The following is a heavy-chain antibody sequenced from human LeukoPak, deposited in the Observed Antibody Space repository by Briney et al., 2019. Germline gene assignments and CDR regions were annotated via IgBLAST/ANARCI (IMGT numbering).Heavy chain of an antibody. Sequence: GGSLRLSCAASGFTFSTSTMNWVRQAPGKGLEWVSSVSSSNDYIYYADSVKGRFTISRDNAKNSLYLQMNSLIAEDTAVYYCVRIPNSAGFPNWFNPWGQGTLVTVSS. CDR3: VRIPNSAGFPNWFNP. J-gene: IGHJ5*02. D-gene: IGHD6-19*01. V-gene: IGHV3-21*01. CDR2: VSSSNDYI. CDR1: GFTFSTST.